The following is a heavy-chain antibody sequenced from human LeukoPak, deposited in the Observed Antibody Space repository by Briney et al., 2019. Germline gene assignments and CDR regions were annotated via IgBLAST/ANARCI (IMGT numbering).Heavy chain of an antibody. V-gene: IGHV1-69*13. D-gene: IGHD1-14*01. CDR2: IIPIFGTA. J-gene: IGHJ3*02. CDR1: RHTFINHG. Sequence: SVKVSCKASRHTFINHGITWVRQAPGQGLEWMGGIIPIFGTANYAQKFQGRVTITADESTSTAYMELSSLRSEDTAVYYCARLPSTGYLDAFDIWGQGTMVTVSS. CDR3: ARLPSTGYLDAFDI.